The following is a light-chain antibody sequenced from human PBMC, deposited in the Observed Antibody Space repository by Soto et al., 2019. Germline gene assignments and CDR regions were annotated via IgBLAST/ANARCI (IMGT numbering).Light chain of an antibody. Sequence: EIVLTQSPATLSLSPGERATLSCRASQSVSSYLAWYQQKPGQAPRLLIYGTSNRATGIPARFSGSGSGTDFTLTISSLAPEDFAVYYCQQRSNWPLTFGGRTKVEIK. CDR2: GTS. V-gene: IGKV3-11*01. CDR3: QQRSNWPLT. J-gene: IGKJ4*01. CDR1: QSVSSY.